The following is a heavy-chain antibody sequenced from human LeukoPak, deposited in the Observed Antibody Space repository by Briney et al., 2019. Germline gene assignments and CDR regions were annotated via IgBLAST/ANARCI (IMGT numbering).Heavy chain of an antibody. CDR1: GFTVSSNY. D-gene: IGHD3-10*01. CDR2: IYSGGST. Sequence: GGSLRLSCAASGFTVSSNYMSWVRQAPGKGLEWVSVIYSGGSTYYADSVKGRFTISRHNSKNTLYLQMNSLRAEDTAVYYCARTVTMVRGVSAEYNWFDPWGQGTLVTVSS. V-gene: IGHV3-53*04. J-gene: IGHJ5*02. CDR3: ARTVTMVRGVSAEYNWFDP.